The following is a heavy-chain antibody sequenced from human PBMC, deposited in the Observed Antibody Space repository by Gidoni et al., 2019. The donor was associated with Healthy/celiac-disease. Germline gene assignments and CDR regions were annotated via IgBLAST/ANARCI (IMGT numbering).Heavy chain of an antibody. Sequence: QVQLQESGPGLVKPSQTLSLTCTVSGGSISSGGYYWSWIRQHPGKGLEWIGYIYYSGSTYYNPSLKSRVTISVDTSKNQFSLKLSSVTAADTAVYYCARRSYYDSSGYYETDYWGQGTLVTVSS. V-gene: IGHV4-31*03. CDR1: GGSISSGGYY. CDR3: ARRSYYDSSGYYETDY. J-gene: IGHJ4*02. D-gene: IGHD3-22*01. CDR2: IYYSGST.